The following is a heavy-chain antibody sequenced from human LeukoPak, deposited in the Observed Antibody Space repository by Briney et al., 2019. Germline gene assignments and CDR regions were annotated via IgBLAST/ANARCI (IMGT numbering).Heavy chain of an antibody. V-gene: IGHV1-18*01. Sequence: ASVTVSFTASGYTFTIYGISWVRQAPGQGGEWMGWISAYNGNTDYAKSLQRRLTITIDTSTSTLYMELRSLRSADTAVYYCARDVGRSYHLDYWGQGTLVTVS. CDR2: ISAYNGNT. CDR3: ARDVGRSYHLDY. D-gene: IGHD3-16*02. J-gene: IGHJ4*02. CDR1: GYTFTIYG.